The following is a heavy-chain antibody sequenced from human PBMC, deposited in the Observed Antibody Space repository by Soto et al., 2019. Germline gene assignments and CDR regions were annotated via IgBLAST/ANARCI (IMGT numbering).Heavy chain of an antibody. CDR1: GGSISSGSYY. D-gene: IGHD3-10*01. J-gene: IGHJ6*02. V-gene: IGHV4-31*03. Sequence: QVQLQESGPGLVKPSQTLSLTCTVSGGSISSGSYYWSWIRQLPGKGLKWIGYIYYSGSTYYNPSLRRRVILSVDTSKNRLSLKLNSVTAADTAVYYCATRTDYYYGSGSLGGMDVWGQGTTVTVSS. CDR2: IYYSGST. CDR3: ATRTDYYYGSGSLGGMDV.